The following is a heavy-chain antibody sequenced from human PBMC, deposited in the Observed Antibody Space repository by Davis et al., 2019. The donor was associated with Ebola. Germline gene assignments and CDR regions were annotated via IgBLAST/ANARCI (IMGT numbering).Heavy chain of an antibody. Sequence: MPSETLSLTCAVYGGSFSGYYWSWIRQPPGKGLEWIGEINHSGSTNYNPSLKSRVTISVDTSKNQFSLKLSSVTAADTAVYYCARDWVVGKGVGGDYYYYGMDVWGQGTTVTVSS. CDR2: INHSGST. V-gene: IGHV4-34*01. D-gene: IGHD1-26*01. CDR3: ARDWVVGKGVGGDYYYYGMDV. CDR1: GGSFSGYY. J-gene: IGHJ6*02.